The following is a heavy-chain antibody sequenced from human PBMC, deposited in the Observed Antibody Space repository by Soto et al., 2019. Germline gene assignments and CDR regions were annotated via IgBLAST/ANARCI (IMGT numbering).Heavy chain of an antibody. V-gene: IGHV1-8*01. CDR2: MNPNSGNT. CDR1: GYTFTSYD. Sequence: QVQLVQSGAEVKKPGASVKVSCKASGYTFTSYDINWVRQATGQGLEWMGWMNPNSGNTGYAQKFQGRVTMTRNTSISTAYMELSSLRSEDTAVYYCARGQLYDFRSGYSSSWFDPWGQGTLVTVSS. CDR3: ARGQLYDFRSGYSSSWFDP. J-gene: IGHJ5*02. D-gene: IGHD3-3*01.